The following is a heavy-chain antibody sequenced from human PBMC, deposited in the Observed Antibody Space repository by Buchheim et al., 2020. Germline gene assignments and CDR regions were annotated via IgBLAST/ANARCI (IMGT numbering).Heavy chain of an antibody. D-gene: IGHD3-3*01. J-gene: IGHJ6*03. CDR1: GGSVSSSSYY. CDR2: INYRGSA. CDR3: VREPIFGVLHGSNYYYYYYMDV. V-gene: IGHV4-61*01. Sequence: QVQLQESGPGLVKPSETLSLTCTVSGGSVSSSSYYWSWNRQPPGKGLEWIGYINYRGSANYNPSLKSRVTISIDTSKNQFSLKLSSVIAADTAVYYCVREPIFGVLHGSNYYYYYYMDVWGKGTT.